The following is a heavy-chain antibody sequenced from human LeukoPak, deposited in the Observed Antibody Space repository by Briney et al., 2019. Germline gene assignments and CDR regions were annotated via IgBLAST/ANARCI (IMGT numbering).Heavy chain of an antibody. CDR2: IIPIFGTA. CDR3: ARCLIGYCSSTSCSFGWFDP. D-gene: IGHD2-2*03. Sequence: SVKVSCKASGGTFSSYAISWVRQAPGQGLEWMGGIIPIFGTANYAQKFQGRVTITTDESTSTAYMELSSLRSEDTAVYYCARCLIGYCSSTSCSFGWFDPWGQGTLATVSS. CDR1: GGTFSSYA. V-gene: IGHV1-69*05. J-gene: IGHJ5*02.